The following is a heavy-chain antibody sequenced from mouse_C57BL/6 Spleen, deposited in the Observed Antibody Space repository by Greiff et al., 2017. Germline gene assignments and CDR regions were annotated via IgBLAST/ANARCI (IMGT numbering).Heavy chain of an antibody. J-gene: IGHJ3*01. Sequence: QVQLQQPGAELVRPGTSVKLSCKASGYTFTSYWMHWVKQRPGQGLEWIGVIDPSDSYTNYNQKFKGKATLTVDTSSSTAYMQLSSLTSEDSAVFYGAPYDYDEAYWGQVTLVTVSA. D-gene: IGHD2-4*01. V-gene: IGHV1-59*01. CDR2: IDPSDSYT. CDR1: GYTFTSYW. CDR3: APYDYDEAY.